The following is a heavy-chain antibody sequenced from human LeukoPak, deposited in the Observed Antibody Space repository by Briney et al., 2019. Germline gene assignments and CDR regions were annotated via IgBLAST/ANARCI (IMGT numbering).Heavy chain of an antibody. V-gene: IGHV4-38-2*02. Sequence: PSETLSRTCTVFGSSINSVYSWGWIRQPPGKGLEWIGSIYHNGNTYYNSSLKSRVTISVHTSENQFSLKLSSVTAADTAVYYCASYKTYYDSSGNPFDYWGQGTLVTVSS. CDR1: GSSINSVYS. D-gene: IGHD3-22*01. J-gene: IGHJ4*02. CDR3: ASYKTYYDSSGNPFDY. CDR2: IYHNGNT.